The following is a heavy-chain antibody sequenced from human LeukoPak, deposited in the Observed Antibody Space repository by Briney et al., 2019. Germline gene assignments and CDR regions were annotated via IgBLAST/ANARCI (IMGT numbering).Heavy chain of an antibody. V-gene: IGHV3-30*02. CDR3: AKGDTAMVPYYFDY. J-gene: IGHJ4*02. CDR1: GFTFSSYG. CDR2: IWYDGSNK. Sequence: GGSLRLSCAASGFTFSSYGMHWVRQAPGKGLEWVAVIWYDGSNKYYADSVKGRFTISRDNSKNTLYLQMNSLRAEDTAVYYCAKGDTAMVPYYFDYWGQGTLVTVSS. D-gene: IGHD5-18*01.